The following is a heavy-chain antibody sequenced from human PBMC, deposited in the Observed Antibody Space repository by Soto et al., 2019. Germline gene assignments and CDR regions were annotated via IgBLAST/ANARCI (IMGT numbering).Heavy chain of an antibody. Sequence: ASVKVSCKVSGGTFSDYGISWVRQAPGQGLEWMGGIFPIFGTRNYAQKFQGRVTLTADESTTTAYMELSSLRSEDTALYYCARAGPGSRNTWNYVRSGGNYYNYHMEVWGQGATVTVSS. CDR2: IFPIFGTR. J-gene: IGHJ6*02. CDR1: GGTFSDYG. V-gene: IGHV1-69*13. CDR3: ARAGPGSRNTWNYVRSGGNYYNYHMEV. D-gene: IGHD1-7*01.